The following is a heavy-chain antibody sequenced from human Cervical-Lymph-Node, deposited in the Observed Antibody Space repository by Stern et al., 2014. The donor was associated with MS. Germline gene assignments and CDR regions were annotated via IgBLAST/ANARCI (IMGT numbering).Heavy chain of an antibody. J-gene: IGHJ5*02. D-gene: IGHD6-19*01. V-gene: IGHV4-31*03. CDR2: IYYTGRT. Sequence: QVQLQESGPGLVKASQTLSLTCTVSGDSISSGGYYLSWVRQHPGKGLEWIAPIYYTGRTYYNPSLKSRVTISMDTSKNQFSLKLSSVTAADTAVYYCAREGIAVAVFDPWGQGTLVTVSS. CDR3: AREGIAVAVFDP. CDR1: GDSISSGGYY.